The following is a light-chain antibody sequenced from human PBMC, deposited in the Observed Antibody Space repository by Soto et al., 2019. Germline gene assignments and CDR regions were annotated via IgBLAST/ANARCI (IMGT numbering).Light chain of an antibody. CDR1: QSVNGRY. V-gene: IGKV3-15*01. Sequence: EIVMTQSPGTLSFSPGERVTLSCRASQSVNGRYLGWYQQKPGQAPRLLIYGASTRATGIPARFSGSGSGTEFTLTISSLQSEDFAVYYCQQYNDWPRTFGQGTKVDIK. J-gene: IGKJ1*01. CDR2: GAS. CDR3: QQYNDWPRT.